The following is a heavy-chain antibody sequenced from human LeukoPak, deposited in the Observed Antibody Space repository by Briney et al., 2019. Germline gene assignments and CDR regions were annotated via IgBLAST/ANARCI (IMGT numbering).Heavy chain of an antibody. V-gene: IGHV4-59*01. D-gene: IGHD3-22*01. CDR2: IYYSGST. CDR1: GGSISSYY. CDR3: ARSPRYFPYYDSSGYYSAAANDAFDI. J-gene: IGHJ3*02. Sequence: PSETLSLTCTVSGGSISSYYWSWIRQPPGKGLEWIGYIYYSGSTNYNPSLKSRVTISVDTSKNQFSLKLSSVTAADTAVYYCARSPRYFPYYDSSGYYSAAANDAFDIWGQGTMVTVSS.